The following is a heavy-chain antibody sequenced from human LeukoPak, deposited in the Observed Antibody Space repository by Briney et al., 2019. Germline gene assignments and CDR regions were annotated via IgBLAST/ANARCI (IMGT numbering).Heavy chain of an antibody. D-gene: IGHD3-22*01. J-gene: IGHJ4*02. Sequence: GASVKVSCKASGYTFTGYYMHWVRQAPGQGLEWMGWINPNSGGTNYAQKFQGRVTMTRDTSISTAYMELSRLRSDDTAVYYCARSFAIVVVIISDYWGQGTLVTVSS. CDR1: GYTFTGYY. CDR2: INPNSGGT. CDR3: ARSFAIVVVIISDY. V-gene: IGHV1-2*02.